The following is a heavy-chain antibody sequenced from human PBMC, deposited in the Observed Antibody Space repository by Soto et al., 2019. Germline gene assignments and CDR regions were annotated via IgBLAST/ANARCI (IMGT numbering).Heavy chain of an antibody. CDR2: ITWNSGDT. D-gene: IGHD5-18*01. CDR1: GFNFNDYA. Sequence: VQLVESGGGLVRPGSSLRLSCAASGFNFNDYAMHWVRQAPGKGLEWVSGITWNSGDTGYADSVKGRFTVSRDNAKNSVYLEINNLRPEDTALYYCAKDHLGGAMAVPFFDSRGQGALVTVSS. CDR3: AKDHLGGAMAVPFFDS. V-gene: IGHV3-9*01. J-gene: IGHJ4*02.